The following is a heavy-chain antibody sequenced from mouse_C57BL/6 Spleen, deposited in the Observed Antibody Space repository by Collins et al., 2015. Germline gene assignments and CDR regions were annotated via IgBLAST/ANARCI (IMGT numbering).Heavy chain of an antibody. CDR1: GFSLTSYG. V-gene: IGHV2-5*01. CDR2: IWRGGST. CDR3: ARNKDYRYAMDY. D-gene: IGHD2-14*01. Sequence: SGPGLVQPSQSLSITCTVSGFSLTSYGVHWVRQSPGKGLEWLGVIWRGGSTDYNAAFMSRLSITKDNSKSQVFFKMNSLQANDTAIYYCARNKDYRYAMDYWGQGTSVTVSS. J-gene: IGHJ4*01.